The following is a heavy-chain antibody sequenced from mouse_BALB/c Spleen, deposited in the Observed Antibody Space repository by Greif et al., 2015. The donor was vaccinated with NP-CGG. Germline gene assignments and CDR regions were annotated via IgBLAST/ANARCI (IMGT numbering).Heavy chain of an antibody. J-gene: IGHJ1*01. CDR2: INLNNGGT. CDR1: GYTFTDYN. Sequence: VQLQQSGPELVKPGASVKMSCKASGYTFTDYNMKWVKQSHGQSLEWIGDINLNNGGTGYNQKFKGKATLTVDKSSSTAYTQLNSLTSEDSAVYYCARDSDWYFDVWGAGTTVTVSS. CDR3: ARDSDWYFDV. D-gene: IGHD6-1*01. V-gene: IGHV1-26*01.